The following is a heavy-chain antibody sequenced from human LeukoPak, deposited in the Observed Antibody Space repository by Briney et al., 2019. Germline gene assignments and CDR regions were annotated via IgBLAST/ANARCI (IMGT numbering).Heavy chain of an antibody. Sequence: GGPLRLSCAASGFTFDDYGMSWVRQAPGKGLEWVSGINWNGGSTGYADSVKGRFTISRDNAKNSLYLQMNSLRAEDTALYHCARGSGSSSWYAAFDYWGQGTLVTVSS. J-gene: IGHJ4*02. D-gene: IGHD6-13*01. CDR1: GFTFDDYG. CDR3: ARGSGSSSWYAAFDY. V-gene: IGHV3-20*01. CDR2: INWNGGST.